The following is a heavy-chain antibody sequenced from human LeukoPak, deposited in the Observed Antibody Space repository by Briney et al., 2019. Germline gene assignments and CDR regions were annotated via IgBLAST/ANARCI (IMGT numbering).Heavy chain of an antibody. D-gene: IGHD3-10*01. CDR2: IYPGDSNT. Sequence: GESLKISCKGSGYNFISYWIGWVRQLPGKGLEWMGIIYPGDSNTIYSPSFQGQVTISADRSISTAYLQWSALKASDSAMYYCARRVGQVEDYWGQGTLVTVSS. V-gene: IGHV5-51*01. J-gene: IGHJ4*02. CDR3: ARRVGQVEDY. CDR1: GYNFISYW.